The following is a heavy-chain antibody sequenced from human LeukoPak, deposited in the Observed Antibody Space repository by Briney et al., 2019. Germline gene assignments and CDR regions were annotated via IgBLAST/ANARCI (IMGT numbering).Heavy chain of an antibody. Sequence: GASVKVSCKASGYTFTSYGISWVRQAPGQGLEWMGRISAYNGNTNYAQKLQGRVTMTTDTSTSTAYMELRSLRSDDTAVYYCARRIVGATLRGNWFDPWGQGTLVTVSS. V-gene: IGHV1-18*01. D-gene: IGHD1-26*01. CDR2: ISAYNGNT. J-gene: IGHJ5*02. CDR3: ARRIVGATLRGNWFDP. CDR1: GYTFTSYG.